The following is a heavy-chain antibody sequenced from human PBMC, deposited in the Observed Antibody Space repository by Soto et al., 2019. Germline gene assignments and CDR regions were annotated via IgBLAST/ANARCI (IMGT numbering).Heavy chain of an antibody. CDR3: ATMKGGYQSSYDGMDV. D-gene: IGHD3-16*02. J-gene: IGHJ6*02. Sequence: QVQLVQSGAEVKKPGSSVKVSCKASGGTFTSYAISWVRQAPGQGLEWVGGIIPIFGTADYAQKFQVRVTITADESTSTAYMELSSLRSEDPAVYYCATMKGGYQSSYDGMDVWGQGTTVTFSS. V-gene: IGHV1-69*12. CDR2: IIPIFGTA. CDR1: GGTFTSYA.